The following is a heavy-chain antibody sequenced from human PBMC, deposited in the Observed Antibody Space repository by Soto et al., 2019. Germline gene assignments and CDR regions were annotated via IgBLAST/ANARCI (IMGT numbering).Heavy chain of an antibody. CDR1: GFSFSDHH. J-gene: IGHJ4*02. V-gene: IGHV3-72*01. D-gene: IGHD6-13*01. CDR2: ARNRAGSYTT. Sequence: EVQLVESGGGLAQPGGSLRLSCVGSGFSFSDHHMDWVRQAPGKGLEWVGRARNRAGSYTTEYAASVIGRFTISRDDSKNSLYVQMNSLKTEDTAVYYCSNSPVGKIGSGWGQGTLVTVSS. CDR3: SNSPVGKIGSG.